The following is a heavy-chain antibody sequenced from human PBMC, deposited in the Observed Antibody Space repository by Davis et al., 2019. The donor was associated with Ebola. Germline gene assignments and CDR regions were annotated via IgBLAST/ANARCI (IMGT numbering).Heavy chain of an antibody. CDR3: ARHEGYGDYDY. J-gene: IGHJ4*02. D-gene: IGHD4-17*01. Sequence: GSLRLSCTVSGGSISSSSYYWGWIRQPPGKGLEWIGSIYYSGSTYYNPSLKSRVTISVDTSKNQFSLKLSSVTAADTAVYYCARHEGYGDYDYWGQGTLVTVSS. CDR1: GGSISSSSYY. V-gene: IGHV4-39*01. CDR2: IYYSGST.